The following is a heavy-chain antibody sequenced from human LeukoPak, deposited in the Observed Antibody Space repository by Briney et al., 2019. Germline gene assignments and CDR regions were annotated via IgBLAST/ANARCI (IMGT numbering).Heavy chain of an antibody. CDR1: GFTVSSNY. D-gene: IGHD3-22*01. CDR3: ARDLRSPDSSGYYHDAFDI. Sequence: PGGSLRLSCAASGFTVSSNYMSWVRQAPGKVLEWVSVIYSGGSTYYADSVKGRFTISRDNSKNTLYLQMNSLRAEDTAVYYCARDLRSPDSSGYYHDAFDIWGQGTMVTVSA. CDR2: IYSGGST. V-gene: IGHV3-53*01. J-gene: IGHJ3*02.